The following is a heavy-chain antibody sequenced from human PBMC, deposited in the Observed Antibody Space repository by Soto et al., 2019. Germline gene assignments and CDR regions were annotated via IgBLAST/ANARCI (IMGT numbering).Heavy chain of an antibody. J-gene: IGHJ4*02. D-gene: IGHD6-6*01. Sequence: ASVKVSCKASGYTFTGYYMHWVRQAPGQGLEWMGWINPNSGGTNYAQKFQGRVTMTRDTSISTAYMELSRLRSDDTAVYYCARGRGPIAARRHFDYWGQGTLVTVS. CDR2: INPNSGGT. CDR3: ARGRGPIAARRHFDY. V-gene: IGHV1-2*02. CDR1: GYTFTGYY.